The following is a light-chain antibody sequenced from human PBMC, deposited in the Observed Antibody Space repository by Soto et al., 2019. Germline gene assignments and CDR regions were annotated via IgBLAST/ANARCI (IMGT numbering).Light chain of an antibody. J-gene: IGKJ2*01. CDR2: AAS. Sequence: DIQITLSPSSLSASVGDRVTITCRSSQTISKYLSWYQQKPGKAPKLLIYAASNLQSGVPSRFSGAASGTDFTLTISSLQPEDFATYYCQQSFSNPRTFGQGTKVDIK. V-gene: IGKV1-39*01. CDR1: QTISKY. CDR3: QQSFSNPRT.